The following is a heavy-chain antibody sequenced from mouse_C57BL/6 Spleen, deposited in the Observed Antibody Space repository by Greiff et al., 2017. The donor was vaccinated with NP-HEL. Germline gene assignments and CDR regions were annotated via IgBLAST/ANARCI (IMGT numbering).Heavy chain of an antibody. J-gene: IGHJ4*01. CDR1: GYAFSSYW. Sequence: VQWVESGAELVKPGASVKISCKASGYAFSSYWMNWVKQRPGKGLEWIGQIYPGDGDTNYNGKFKGKATLTADKSSSTAYMQLSSLTSEDSAVYFCARGGYDVGDYAMDYWGQGTSVTVSS. V-gene: IGHV1-80*01. D-gene: IGHD2-2*01. CDR2: IYPGDGDT. CDR3: ARGGYDVGDYAMDY.